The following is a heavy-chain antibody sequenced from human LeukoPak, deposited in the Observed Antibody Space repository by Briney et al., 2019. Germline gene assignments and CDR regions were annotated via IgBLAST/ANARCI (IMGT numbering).Heavy chain of an antibody. J-gene: IGHJ6*03. D-gene: IGHD6-13*01. CDR2: ISSSSSYI. CDR3: ARFSRYSSNYYYMDV. V-gene: IGHV3-21*01. Sequence: GGSLRLSCAASGSTFSTYSMNWVRQAPGKGLEWVSSISSSSSYIYYADSVKGRFTISRDNAKNSLYLQMNSLRAEDTAVYYCARFSRYSSNYYYMDVWGKGTTVTVSS. CDR1: GSTFSTYS.